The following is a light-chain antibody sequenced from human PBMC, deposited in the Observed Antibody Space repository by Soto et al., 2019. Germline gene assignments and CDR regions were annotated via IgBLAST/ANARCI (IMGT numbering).Light chain of an antibody. CDR1: QSVSSY. CDR2: EAS. J-gene: IGKJ4*01. V-gene: IGKV3-11*01. CDR3: QQRSNWPLT. Sequence: EIVLTQSPATLSLSPGERATLSCRASQSVSSYLAWYQQKPGQAPRLLIYEASNRATGLPARFSGSGSGTDFTLTISSLEPEDFAVYYCQQRSNWPLTFGGGTKVEIK.